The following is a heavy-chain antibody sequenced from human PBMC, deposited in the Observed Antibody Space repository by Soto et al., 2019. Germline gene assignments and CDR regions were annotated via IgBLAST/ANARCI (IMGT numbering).Heavy chain of an antibody. CDR3: RKGRDGYNSDAFDI. Sequence: ASVKVSCKASGYTFTNYGISWVRQAPGQRLEWMGWINSANGNTKYSQKFQGRATITRDTSASTAYMELSSLRSEDTAVYYCRKGRDGYNSDAFDIWGQGTMVTVSS. D-gene: IGHD5-12*01. V-gene: IGHV1-18*01. CDR1: GYTFTNYG. J-gene: IGHJ3*02. CDR2: INSANGNT.